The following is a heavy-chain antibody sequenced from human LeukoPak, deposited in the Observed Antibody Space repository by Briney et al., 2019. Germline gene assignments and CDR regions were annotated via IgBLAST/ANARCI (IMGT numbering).Heavy chain of an antibody. CDR2: IYYSGST. D-gene: IGHD6-13*01. J-gene: IGHJ5*02. V-gene: IGHV4-59*01. CDR1: GGSISSYY. CDR3: ARAGEQQLVGWFDP. Sequence: SETLPLTCTVSGGSISSYYWSWIRQPPGKGLEWIGYIYYSGSTDYNPSLKSRVTISVDTSKNQFSLKLSSVTAADTAVYYCARAGEQQLVGWFDPWGQGTLVTVSS.